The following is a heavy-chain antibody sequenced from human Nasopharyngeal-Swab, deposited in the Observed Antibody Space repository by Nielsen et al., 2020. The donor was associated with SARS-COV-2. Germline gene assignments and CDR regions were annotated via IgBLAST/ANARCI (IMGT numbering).Heavy chain of an antibody. Sequence: GESLKISCAASGFTFSGYGMHWVRQAPGKGLEWVAVIWHDGRFQFYADSVKGRFTVSRDNPKNTLYLQMNSLRAEDTAVYYCARGANTATDYWGQGTLVTVSS. CDR3: ARGANTATDY. CDR1: GFTFSGYG. V-gene: IGHV3-33*03. CDR2: IWHDGRFQ. J-gene: IGHJ4*02. D-gene: IGHD5-18*01.